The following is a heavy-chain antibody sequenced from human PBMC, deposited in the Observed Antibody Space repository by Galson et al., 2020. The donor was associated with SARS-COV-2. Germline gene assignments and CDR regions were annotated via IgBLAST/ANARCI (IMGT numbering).Heavy chain of an antibody. Sequence: GGSLRLSCAASGFTFSSYGMHWVRQAPGKGLEWVAVISYDGSNKYYADSVKGRFTISRDNSKNTLYLQMNSLRAEDTAVYYCAGWLVNWFDPWGQGTLVTVSS. CDR3: AGWLVNWFDP. CDR2: ISYDGSNK. CDR1: GFTFSSYG. D-gene: IGHD6-19*01. J-gene: IGHJ5*02. V-gene: IGHV3-30*03.